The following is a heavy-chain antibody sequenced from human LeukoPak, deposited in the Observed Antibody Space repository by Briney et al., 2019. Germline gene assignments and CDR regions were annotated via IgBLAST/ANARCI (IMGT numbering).Heavy chain of an antibody. D-gene: IGHD6-6*01. Sequence: ASVKVSCKASGYTFTRYYIHWERQAPGQGLEWMGVINPSGGSTTHARKFQGRVTMTRDTSTSTVYMDLSSLRSEDTAVYYCARDLVGSSSGWGQGTLVTVSS. J-gene: IGHJ4*02. CDR2: INPSGGST. CDR1: GYTFTRYY. V-gene: IGHV1-46*01. CDR3: ARDLVGSSSG.